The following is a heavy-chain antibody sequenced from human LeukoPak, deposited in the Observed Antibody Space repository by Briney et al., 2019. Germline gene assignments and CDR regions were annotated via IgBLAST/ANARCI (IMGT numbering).Heavy chain of an antibody. CDR1: GGSISSYY. V-gene: IGHV4-59*01. Sequence: SETLSLTCTVSGGSISSYYWSWLRQPPGKGLEWIGYIYYSGSTNYNPSLKSRVTISVDTSKNQFSLKLSSVTAADTAVYYCARGLVGSSSQYFQHWGQGTLVTVSS. J-gene: IGHJ1*01. D-gene: IGHD6-6*01. CDR3: ARGLVGSSSQYFQH. CDR2: IYYSGST.